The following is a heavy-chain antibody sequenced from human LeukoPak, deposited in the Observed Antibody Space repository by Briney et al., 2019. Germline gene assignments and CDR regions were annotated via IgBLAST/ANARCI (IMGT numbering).Heavy chain of an antibody. CDR3: ARCGPSGSYYCAFDY. CDR1: GYTFTSYY. CDR2: ISPSGGST. D-gene: IGHD1-26*01. V-gene: IGHV1-46*01. J-gene: IGHJ4*02. Sequence: ASVKVSCKASGYTFTSYYMHWVRQAPGQGLEWMGIISPSGGSTSYAQKFQGRVTMTRDTSTSTVYMELSSLRSEDTAVYYCARCGPSGSYYCAFDYWGQGTLVTVSS.